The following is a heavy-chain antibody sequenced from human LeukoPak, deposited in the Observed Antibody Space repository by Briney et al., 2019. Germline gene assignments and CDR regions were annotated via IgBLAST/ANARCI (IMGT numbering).Heavy chain of an antibody. Sequence: SETLSLTCTVSGGSISTYYWSWIRQPAGKGLEWIGRIHTSGNTDYNPSLKSRVTMSVDTSKNQFSLKLSSVTAADTAVYYCAREGSMTARPFVSIDYWGQGTLVSISS. V-gene: IGHV4-4*07. CDR2: IHTSGNT. D-gene: IGHD6-6*01. CDR3: AREGSMTARPFVSIDY. J-gene: IGHJ4*02. CDR1: GGSISTYY.